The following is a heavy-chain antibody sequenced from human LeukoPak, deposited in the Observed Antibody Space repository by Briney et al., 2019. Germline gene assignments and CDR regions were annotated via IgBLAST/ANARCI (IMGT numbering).Heavy chain of an antibody. V-gene: IGHV1-69*13. CDR2: IIAIFGTA. CDR3: ASRGAYDFWSGYPYYYYYYMDV. CDR1: GGTFSSYA. Sequence: ASVKVSCKASGGTFSSYAISWVRQAPGQGLEWMGGIIAIFGTANYAQKFQGRVTITADESTSAAYMERSSMRSEDTAVYYCASRGAYDFWSGYPYYYYYYMDVWGKGTTVTVSS. J-gene: IGHJ6*03. D-gene: IGHD3-3*01.